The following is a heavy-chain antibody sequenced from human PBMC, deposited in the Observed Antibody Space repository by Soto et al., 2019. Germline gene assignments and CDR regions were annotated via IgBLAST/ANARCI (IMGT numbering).Heavy chain of an antibody. CDR3: AGGYSSGWYDAFEI. CDR1: GYTFTSYA. D-gene: IGHD6-19*01. CDR2: INAGNGNT. V-gene: IGHV1-3*01. J-gene: IGHJ3*02. Sequence: ASVKVSCKASGYTFTSYAMHWVRQAPGQRLEWMGWINAGNGNTKYSQKFQGRVTITRDTSASTAYMELSSLRSEDTAVYYCAGGYSSGWYDAFEIWGQGTMVIVSS.